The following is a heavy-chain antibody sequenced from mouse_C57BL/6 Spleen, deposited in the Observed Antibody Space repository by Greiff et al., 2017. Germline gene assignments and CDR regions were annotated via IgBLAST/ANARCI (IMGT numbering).Heavy chain of an antibody. CDR2: IDPSDSET. J-gene: IGHJ1*03. CDR3: ARFPSYYYGSSDWYFDV. V-gene: IGHV1-52*01. Sequence: QVQLQQPGAELVRPGSSVKLSCKASGYTFTSYWMHWVKQRPIQGLEWIGNIDPSDSETHYNQKIKDKATLTVDKSSSTAYMQLSSLTSEDSAVYYCARFPSYYYGSSDWYFDVWGTGTTVTVSS. CDR1: GYTFTSYW. D-gene: IGHD1-1*01.